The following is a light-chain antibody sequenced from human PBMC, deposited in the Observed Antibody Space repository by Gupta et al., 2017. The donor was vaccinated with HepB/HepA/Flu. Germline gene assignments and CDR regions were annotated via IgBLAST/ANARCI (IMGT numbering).Light chain of an antibody. J-gene: IGKJ1*01. CDR1: QSVNSF. Sequence: EIVLTQSPATLSLSPRERATLSCRASQSVNSFLGWYQQKPGQAPRLLIYDASNRATGIPARFSGSGSGTDFTLTISSLEPEDFAVYYCQQRSDWPRTFGQGTKVEIK. CDR2: DAS. CDR3: QQRSDWPRT. V-gene: IGKV3-11*01.